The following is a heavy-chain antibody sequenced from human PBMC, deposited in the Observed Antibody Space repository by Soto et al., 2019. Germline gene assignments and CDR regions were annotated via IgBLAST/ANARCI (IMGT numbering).Heavy chain of an antibody. J-gene: IGHJ6*03. CDR3: ARAPDKNRGDSYGYDYYYFMAG. CDR1: GVNFDAYV. D-gene: IGHD5-18*01. CDR2: IWYDGSNK. V-gene: IGHV3-33*08. Sequence: GGSLRLSCAASGVNFDAYVMNWVGQGPGKGLEWVAVIWYDGSNKYYADSVKGRFTISRDNSKNTLYLQMNSLRAEDTAVYYCARAPDKNRGDSYGYDYYYFMAGWGKGTTVIVSS.